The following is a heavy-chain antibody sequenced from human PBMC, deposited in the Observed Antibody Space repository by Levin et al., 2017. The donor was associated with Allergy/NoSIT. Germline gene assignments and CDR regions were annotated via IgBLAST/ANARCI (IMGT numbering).Heavy chain of an antibody. CDR3: AKVQLSHSSGWNGDY. J-gene: IGHJ4*02. D-gene: IGHD6-19*01. CDR1: GFTFSSYG. CDR2: ISYDGSNK. Sequence: GESLKISCAASGFTFSSYGMHWVRQAPGKGLEWVAVISYDGSNKYYADSVKGRFTISRDNSKNTLYLQMNSLRAEDTAVYYCAKVQLSHSSGWNGDYWGQGTLVTVSS. V-gene: IGHV3-30*18.